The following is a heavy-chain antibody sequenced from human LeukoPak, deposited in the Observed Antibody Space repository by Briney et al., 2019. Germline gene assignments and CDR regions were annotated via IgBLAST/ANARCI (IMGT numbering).Heavy chain of an antibody. CDR3: ASKRASKYYYDSSGYLRY. V-gene: IGHV4-34*01. J-gene: IGHJ4*02. D-gene: IGHD3-22*01. CDR1: GWSFSGYY. CDR2: INHSGST. Sequence: SETLSLTCAVYGWSFSGYYWSWIRQPPGKGLEWIGEINHSGSTNYNPSLKSRVTISVDTSKNQFSLKLSSVTAADTAVYYCASKRASKYYYDSSGYLRYWGQGTLVTVSS.